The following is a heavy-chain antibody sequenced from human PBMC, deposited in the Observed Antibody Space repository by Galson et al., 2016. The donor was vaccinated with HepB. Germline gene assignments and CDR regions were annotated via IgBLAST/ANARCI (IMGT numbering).Heavy chain of an antibody. D-gene: IGHD1-14*01. CDR2: IIPILDIA. CDR1: GVTFSSYT. V-gene: IGHV1-69*02. Sequence: SVKVSCKASGVTFSSYTISWVRLAPGQGLEWMGRIIPILDIANYAQQFQGRVTMTADKSTSTAYMELSSLRYEDTAVYYCAYHRSEPHRSGNWFDPWGQGTLVTFSP. J-gene: IGHJ5*02. CDR3: AYHRSEPHRSGNWFDP.